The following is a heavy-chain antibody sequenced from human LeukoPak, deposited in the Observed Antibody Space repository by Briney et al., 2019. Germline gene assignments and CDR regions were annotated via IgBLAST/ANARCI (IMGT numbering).Heavy chain of an antibody. CDR1: GFTFSSYS. CDR3: ARMVPSSLRFLEWLKGYYYYMDV. D-gene: IGHD3-3*01. V-gene: IGHV3-21*01. CDR2: ISSSSSYI. J-gene: IGHJ6*03. Sequence: PGGSLRLSCAASGFTFSSYSMNWVRQAPGKGLEWVSSISSSSSYIYYADSVKGRFTISRVNAKNSLYLQMNSLRAKDTAVYYCARMVPSSLRFLEWLKGYYYYMDVWGKGTTVTVSS.